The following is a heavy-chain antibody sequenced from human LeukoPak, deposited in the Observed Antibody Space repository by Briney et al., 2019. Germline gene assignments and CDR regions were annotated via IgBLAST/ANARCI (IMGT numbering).Heavy chain of an antibody. D-gene: IGHD3-22*01. CDR3: VKDKSRHSSGYYYYFDY. CDR1: GCSLDEYA. V-gene: IGHV3-9*01. CDR2: ITWNSDRSI. J-gene: IGHJ4*02. Sequence: GGTLRLSCAASGCSLDEYALHWVRQAPGKGLEWFSGITWNSDRSIGYADAVKGRFTISRDNAKKSLYLQMNSLRVEDTALYFCVKDKSRHSSGYYYYFDYWGQGTLVTVSS.